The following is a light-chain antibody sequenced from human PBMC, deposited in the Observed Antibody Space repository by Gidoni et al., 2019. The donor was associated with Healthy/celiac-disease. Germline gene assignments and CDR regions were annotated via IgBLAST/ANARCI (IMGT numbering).Light chain of an antibody. CDR2: AAS. Sequence: DIQWTHSPSFLSASVGDRVTITCRASQGISSYLAWYQQKPGKAPKLLIYAASILQSGVPSRFSGSGSGTDFTLTISSLQPEDFATYCCQQLNSYPWTFGQGTKVEIK. V-gene: IGKV1-9*01. CDR1: QGISSY. J-gene: IGKJ1*01. CDR3: QQLNSYPWT.